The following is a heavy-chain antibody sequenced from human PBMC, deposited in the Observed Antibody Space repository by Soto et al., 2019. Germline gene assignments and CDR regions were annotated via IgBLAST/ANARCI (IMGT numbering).Heavy chain of an antibody. J-gene: IGHJ5*02. CDR2: ISAYNGNT. CDR3: ARDRSVAGTEGWFDP. CDR1: GYPFTHDG. D-gene: IGHD6-19*01. V-gene: IGHV1-18*01. Sequence: ASVTGSCKSSGYPFTHDGISWVRQAPGQGLEWMGWISAYNGNTNYAQKLQGRVTMTTDTSTSTAYMELRSLRSDDTAVYYCARDRSVAGTEGWFDPWGQGTLVTVSS.